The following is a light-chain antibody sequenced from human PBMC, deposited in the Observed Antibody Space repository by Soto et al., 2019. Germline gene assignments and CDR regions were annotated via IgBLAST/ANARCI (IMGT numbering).Light chain of an antibody. J-gene: IGKJ4*01. CDR3: QQRSDWPLT. V-gene: IGKV3-11*01. CDR1: QSVSNY. CDR2: DAS. Sequence: DIVVTQSPATLSLSPGERATLSCRASQSVSNYLAWYQQKPGQAPRLLIYDASKRAAGIPARFSGSGSGTDFTLTISRLEPEDFAVYYCQQRSDWPLTFGGGTKVDIK.